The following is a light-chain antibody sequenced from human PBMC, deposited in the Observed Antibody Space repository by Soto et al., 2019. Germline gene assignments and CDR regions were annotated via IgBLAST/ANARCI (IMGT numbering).Light chain of an antibody. CDR2: EVS. CDR1: SSDVGGYNY. V-gene: IGLV2-14*01. CDR3: SSFVGGNTYV. J-gene: IGLJ1*01. Sequence: QSVLTQPASVSGSPGQSITISCTGTSSDVGGYNYVSWYQHHPGKAPKLMIYEVSNRPSGVSNRFSGSKSGNTASLTISGLQAEDEADYYCSSFVGGNTYVFGTGTKVTV.